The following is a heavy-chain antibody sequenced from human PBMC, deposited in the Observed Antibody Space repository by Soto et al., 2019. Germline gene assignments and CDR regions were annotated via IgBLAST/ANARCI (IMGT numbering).Heavy chain of an antibody. CDR2: IYYSGTT. CDR3: AIFYYGDYSVCYFDY. V-gene: IGHV4-30-4*08. D-gene: IGHD4-17*01. CDR1: GGSISSGDYH. Sequence: QVQLQESGPGLVKPSQTLFLTCTVSGGSISSGDYHWSWIRQPPGKGLELVGYIYYSGTTYYNPSLKSRGTRSLDTSKNQFSLRLSSVTAADTAGYYCAIFYYGDYSVCYFDYCGQGTMVTVSS. J-gene: IGHJ4*02.